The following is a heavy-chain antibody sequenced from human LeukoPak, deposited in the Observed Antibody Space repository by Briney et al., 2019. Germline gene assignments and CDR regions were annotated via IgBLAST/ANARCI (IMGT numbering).Heavy chain of an antibody. CDR3: ARVRRYSSGWYWFDP. J-gene: IGHJ5*02. CDR2: INHSGST. Sequence: SETLPLTCAVYGGSFSGYYWSWIRQPLGKGLEWIGEINHSGSTNYNPSLKSRVTISVDTSKNQFSLKLSSVTAADTAVYYCARVRRYSSGWYWFDPWGQGTLVTVSS. D-gene: IGHD6-19*01. CDR1: GGSFSGYY. V-gene: IGHV4-34*01.